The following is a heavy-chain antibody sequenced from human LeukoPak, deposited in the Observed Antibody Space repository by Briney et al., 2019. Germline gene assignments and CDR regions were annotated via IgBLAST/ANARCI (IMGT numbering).Heavy chain of an antibody. D-gene: IGHD3-10*01. CDR2: IYTSGST. J-gene: IGHJ4*02. V-gene: IGHV4-59*01. CDR3: ARDGGSGLFDF. Sequence: SEILSLTCTVSGGSISSYYWSWIRQPPGKGLEWIGYIYTSGSTNYNPSLKSRVTISVDTSKNQFTLKLSSVTAADTAVYYCARDGGSGLFDFWGQGILVPVSS. CDR1: GGSISSYY.